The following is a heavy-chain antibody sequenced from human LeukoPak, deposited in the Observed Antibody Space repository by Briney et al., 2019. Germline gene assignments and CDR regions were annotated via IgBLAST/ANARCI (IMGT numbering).Heavy chain of an antibody. D-gene: IGHD3-16*02. J-gene: IGHJ5*02. CDR1: GGSIGRYY. CDR2: IFSSGST. CDR3: ARGDYVWGSNRLGWFDP. V-gene: IGHV4-59*01. Sequence: SETLSLTCTVYGGSIGRYYWNWIRQSPGQGLEWVGYIFSSGSTNYNPSLLSRVTISLDTSRNQFSLKLSSVTAADTAVYYCARGDYVWGSNRLGWFDPWGQGTQVTVSS.